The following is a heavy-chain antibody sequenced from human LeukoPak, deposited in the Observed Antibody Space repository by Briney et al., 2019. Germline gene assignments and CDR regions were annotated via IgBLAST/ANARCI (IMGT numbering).Heavy chain of an antibody. CDR1: EHSFSNYW. V-gene: IGHV3-7*01. D-gene: IGHD3-10*01. Sequence: GGSLRLSCAASEHSFSNYWMSWVRQAPGKGLEWVANIKQDGTEKYYVDSVKGRFTISRDNAKNSLYLQMNSLRVEDTAVYYCAKVAKYYYGSETYYFFEHWGQGTPVTASS. CDR3: AKVAKYYYGSETYYFFEH. J-gene: IGHJ4*02. CDR2: IKQDGTEK.